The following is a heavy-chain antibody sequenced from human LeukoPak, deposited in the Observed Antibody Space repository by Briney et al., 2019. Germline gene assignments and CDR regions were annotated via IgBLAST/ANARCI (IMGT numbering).Heavy chain of an antibody. CDR1: GYTFTGHY. CDR3: SRRWLPLIWFDP. V-gene: IGHV1-2*02. Sequence: GSSVKVSCKASGYTFTGHYMHWVRQAPGRGLEWMGWINPNSGGTNFAQKVQGRVTMTRDTSIGTAYLELNRLSSGGPAVAFFSRRWLPLIWFDPRGQGTLGTV. CDR2: INPNSGGT. J-gene: IGHJ5*02. D-gene: IGHD5-18*01.